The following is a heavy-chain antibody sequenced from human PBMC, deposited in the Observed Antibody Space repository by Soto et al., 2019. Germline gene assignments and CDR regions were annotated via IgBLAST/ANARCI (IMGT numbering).Heavy chain of an antibody. J-gene: IGHJ3*02. CDR3: AKDYRLSMIVVKGAFDI. CDR2: ISYDGSNK. D-gene: IGHD3-22*01. Sequence: GGSLRLSCAASGSTFSSYGMHWVRQAPGKGLEWVAVISYDGSNKYYADSVKGRFTISRDNSKNTLYLQMNSLRAEDTAVYYCAKDYRLSMIVVKGAFDIWGQGTMVTVSS. V-gene: IGHV3-30*18. CDR1: GSTFSSYG.